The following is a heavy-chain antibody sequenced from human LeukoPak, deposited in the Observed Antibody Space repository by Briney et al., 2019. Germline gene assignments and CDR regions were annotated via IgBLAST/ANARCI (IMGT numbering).Heavy chain of an antibody. J-gene: IGHJ4*02. Sequence: GGSPRLSCAASGFTFSSYAMSWVRQAPGKGLEWVSAISGSGGSTYYADSVKGRFTISRDNSKNTLYLQMNGLRAEDTAVYYCAKDNVASDFDYWGQGTLVTVSS. CDR2: ISGSGGST. CDR1: GFTFSSYA. CDR3: AKDNVASDFDY. V-gene: IGHV3-23*01. D-gene: IGHD5-12*01.